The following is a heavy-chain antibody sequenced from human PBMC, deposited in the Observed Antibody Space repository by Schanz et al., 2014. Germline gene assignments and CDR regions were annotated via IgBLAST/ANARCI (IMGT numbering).Heavy chain of an antibody. CDR2: ILYDGSYK. J-gene: IGHJ6*02. Sequence: QVQLVESGGGVVQPGRSLRLSCAASGFTFSSYGMHWVRQAPGQGLEWVAVILYDGSYKDYADSVKGRFTISRDKSKNTLYLQMNRLRAEDTAVYYCAKELPRLGESYYYGLDVWGQGTTVTVSS. CDR3: AKELPRLGESYYYGLDV. V-gene: IGHV3-30*18. CDR1: GFTFSSYG. D-gene: IGHD3-10*01.